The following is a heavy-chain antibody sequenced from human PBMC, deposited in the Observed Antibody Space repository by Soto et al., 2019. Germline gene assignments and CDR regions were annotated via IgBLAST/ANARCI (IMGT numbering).Heavy chain of an antibody. J-gene: IGHJ4*02. Sequence: PSETLSLTCTVSGGSISSGDYYWSWIRQPPGKGLEWIGYIYYSGSTYYNPSLKSRVTISVDTSKNQFSLKLSSVTAADTAVYYCARGRITMVRGVPYYFDYLGQGTLVTVSS. V-gene: IGHV4-30-4*01. D-gene: IGHD3-10*01. CDR3: ARGRITMVRGVPYYFDY. CDR2: IYYSGST. CDR1: GGSISSGDYY.